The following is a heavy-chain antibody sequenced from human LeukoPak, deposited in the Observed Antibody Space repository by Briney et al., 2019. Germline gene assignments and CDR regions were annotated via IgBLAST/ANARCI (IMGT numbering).Heavy chain of an antibody. V-gene: IGHV1-2*02. CDR3: ARDRGDRYTWFDP. CDR1: GYTSTGYY. CDR2: INPNSGGT. D-gene: IGHD4-17*01. J-gene: IGHJ5*02. Sequence: AASVKVSCKASGYTSTGYYMHWVRQAPGQGLEWMGWINPNSGGTNYAQKFQGRVTMTRDTSISTAYMELSRLRSDDTAVYYCARDRGDRYTWFDPWGQGTLVTVSS.